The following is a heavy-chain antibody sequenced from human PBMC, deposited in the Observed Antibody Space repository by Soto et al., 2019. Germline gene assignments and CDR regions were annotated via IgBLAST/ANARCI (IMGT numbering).Heavy chain of an antibody. Sequence: SETLSLTCTVSGGSISSSSYYWSWIRQPPGKGLEWIGYIYFAGTTTYNPSLQSRVSISLDTSKNEVSLKLTSVTAADTAVYFCARLGAYYQAMDSWGQGTLVTVSS. CDR2: IYFAGTT. J-gene: IGHJ1*01. CDR3: ARLGAYYQAMDS. D-gene: IGHD3-22*01. V-gene: IGHV4-61*05. CDR1: GGSISSSSYY.